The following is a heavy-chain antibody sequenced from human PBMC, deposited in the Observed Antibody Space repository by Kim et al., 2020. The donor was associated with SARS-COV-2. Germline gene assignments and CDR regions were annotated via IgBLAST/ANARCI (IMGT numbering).Heavy chain of an antibody. CDR3: ARDRVVVVPAAIFIDY. CDR1: GFTFSSYG. CDR2: IWYDGSNK. Sequence: GGSLRLSCAASGFTFSSYGMHWVRQAPGKGLEWVAVIWYDGSNKYYADSVKGRFTISRDNSKNTLYLQMNSLRAEDTAVYYCARDRVVVVPAAIFIDYWGQGTLVTVSS. J-gene: IGHJ4*02. D-gene: IGHD2-2*01. V-gene: IGHV3-33*01.